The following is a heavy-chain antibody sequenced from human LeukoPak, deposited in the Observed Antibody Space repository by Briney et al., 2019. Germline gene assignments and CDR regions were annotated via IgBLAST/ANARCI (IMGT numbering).Heavy chain of an antibody. CDR2: MRGDGRLI. Sequence: GGSLRLSCTASGFTFGNFWMSWVRQAPGRGLQWVASMRGDGRLIHYVDSVEGRFTISRDNARNSLYLEMNSLRAEDTAVYYCASLGGGSDYWGQGTLVTVSS. V-gene: IGHV3-7*01. D-gene: IGHD3-16*01. CDR3: ASLGGGSDY. CDR1: GFTFGNFW. J-gene: IGHJ4*02.